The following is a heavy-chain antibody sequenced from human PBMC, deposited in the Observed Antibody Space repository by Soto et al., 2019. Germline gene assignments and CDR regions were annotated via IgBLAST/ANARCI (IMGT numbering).Heavy chain of an antibody. CDR1: GFTFSGYS. CDR3: AREDILGVRSFDY. CDR2: ISSGSKTI. V-gene: IGHV3-48*02. J-gene: IGHJ4*02. Sequence: EVQLVESGGGLVQWGGSLRLSCAASGFTFSGYSVNWVRQAPGKGLEWVSYISSGSKTIYYAESVKGRFTVSRDNARNSQYLQMNSLRDEDTAVYYCAREDILGVRSFDYWGPGTLVTVSS. D-gene: IGHD3-9*01.